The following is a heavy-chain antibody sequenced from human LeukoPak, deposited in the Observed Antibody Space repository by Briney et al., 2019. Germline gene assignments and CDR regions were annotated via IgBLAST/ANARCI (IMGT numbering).Heavy chain of an antibody. CDR1: GGSISSSSYY. CDR2: IYYSGST. V-gene: IGHV4-39*01. Sequence: SETLSLTCTVSGGSISSSSYYWGWIRRPPGKGLEWIGSIYYSGSTYYNPSLKSRVTISVDTSKNQFSLKLSSETAADTAVYYCAIQGYYYDSSGYYSSEAFDYWGQGTLVTVSS. CDR3: AIQGYYYDSSGYYSSEAFDY. D-gene: IGHD3-22*01. J-gene: IGHJ4*02.